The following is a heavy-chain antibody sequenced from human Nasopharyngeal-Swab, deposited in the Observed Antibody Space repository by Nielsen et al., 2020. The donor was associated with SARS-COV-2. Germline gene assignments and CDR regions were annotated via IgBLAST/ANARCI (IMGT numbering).Heavy chain of an antibody. CDR3: ARDLGYIGYCSGGSCYKDY. V-gene: IGHV1-2*06. CDR1: GYTFTRYY. D-gene: IGHD2-15*01. J-gene: IGHJ4*02. Sequence: SVKVSCKASGYTFTRYYMHWVRQAPAQGLEWMGRIYPNSGGTNYAQKFQGRVTITRDTSISKAYMELRRMRSDETAVYYCARDLGYIGYCSGGSCYKDYWGQGTLVTVSS. CDR2: IYPNSGGT.